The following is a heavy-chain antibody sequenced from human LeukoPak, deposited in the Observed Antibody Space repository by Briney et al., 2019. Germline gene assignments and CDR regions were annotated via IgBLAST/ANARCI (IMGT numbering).Heavy chain of an antibody. CDR2: INPNSGGT. Sequence: ASVKVSCKASGYTFTGYYMHWVRQAPGQGLEWMGWINPNSGGTNYAQKFQGRVTMTRDTSISTAYMELSRLRSDDTAVYYCARVFRARDSSGSGSRYYYYYYYMDVWGKGTTVTVSS. V-gene: IGHV1-2*02. CDR1: GYTFTGYY. CDR3: ARVFRARDSSGSGSRYYYYYYYMDV. D-gene: IGHD3-22*01. J-gene: IGHJ6*03.